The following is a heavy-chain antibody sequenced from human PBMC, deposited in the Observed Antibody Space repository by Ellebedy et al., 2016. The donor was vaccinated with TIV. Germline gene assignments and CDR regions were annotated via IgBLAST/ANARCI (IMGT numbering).Heavy chain of an antibody. J-gene: IGHJ3*02. V-gene: IGHV1-69*13. CDR3: ARGGDCLFLSAKCAFDI. CDR1: GGTFSSYA. D-gene: IGHD2-21*02. CDR2: IIPIFGTA. Sequence: SVKVSCXASGGTFSSYAISWVRQAPGQGLEWMGGIIPIFGTANYAQKFQGRVTITADESTSTAYMELSSLRSEDTAVYYCARGGDCLFLSAKCAFDIWGQGTMVTVSS.